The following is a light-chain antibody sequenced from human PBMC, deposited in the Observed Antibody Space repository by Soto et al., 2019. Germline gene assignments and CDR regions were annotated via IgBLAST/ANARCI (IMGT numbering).Light chain of an antibody. CDR1: QDISNY. V-gene: IGKV1-27*01. J-gene: IGKJ3*01. CDR2: AAS. Sequence: DIQMTQSPSSLSATVGDRVTITCLAGQDISNYLAWHQQKPGKVPKLLIYAASTLQPGVPSRFSGSGSGTDFTLTISSLQPEDVATYYCQKYNGAPPETFGPGTKVAIK. CDR3: QKYNGAPPET.